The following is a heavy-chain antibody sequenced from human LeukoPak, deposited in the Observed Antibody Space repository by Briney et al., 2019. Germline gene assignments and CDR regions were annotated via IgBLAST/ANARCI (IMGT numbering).Heavy chain of an antibody. CDR2: ITGDGGTT. J-gene: IGHJ6*04. V-gene: IGHV3-43*02. CDR1: GFTFADFA. Sequence: GGSLRLSCAASGFTFADFAMHWVRQSPGKGLEWVSLITGDGGTTYYADSVKGRFTVSRDNSKNSLYLEMNSLRTEDTALYYCVKADLWMPLLPATGQSWGKGTTVTVSS. D-gene: IGHD3-22*01. CDR3: VKADLWMPLLPATGQS.